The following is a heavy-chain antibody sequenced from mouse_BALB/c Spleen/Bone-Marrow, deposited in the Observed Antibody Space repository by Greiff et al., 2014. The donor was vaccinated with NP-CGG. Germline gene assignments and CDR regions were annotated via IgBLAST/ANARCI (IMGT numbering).Heavy chain of an antibody. Sequence: VQLQESGPGLVQPSQSLSITCTVSGFSLTSYGVHWVRQPPGKGLEWLGVIWSGGNTDYNATFISRLSISKDNFKSRVFFKMNSLQAEDTAIYYCAGAYYRYAMDYWGQGTSVTVSS. CDR1: GFSLTSYG. V-gene: IGHV2-4*02. J-gene: IGHJ4*01. CDR3: AGAYYRYAMDY. D-gene: IGHD2-14*01. CDR2: IWSGGNT.